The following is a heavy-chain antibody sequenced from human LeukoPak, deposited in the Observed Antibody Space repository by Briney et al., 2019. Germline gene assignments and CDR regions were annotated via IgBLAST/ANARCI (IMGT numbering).Heavy chain of an antibody. CDR2: INHSGST. CDR1: GGSFSGYY. D-gene: IGHD2-21*02. V-gene: IGHV4-34*01. CDR3: ARVVVVTARYSDY. J-gene: IGHJ4*02. Sequence: PSETLSLTCAVYGGSFSGYYWSWIRQPPGKGLEWIGEINHSGSTNYNPSLKSRVTISVDTSKNQFSLKLSSVTAADTAVYYCARVVVVTARYSDYWGQGTLVTVSS.